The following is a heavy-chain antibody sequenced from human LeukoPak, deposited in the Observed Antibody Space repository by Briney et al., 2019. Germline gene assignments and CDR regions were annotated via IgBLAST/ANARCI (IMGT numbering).Heavy chain of an antibody. D-gene: IGHD1-26*01. Sequence: GGSLRLSCAASGFSFSMYSMSWIRQAPGKGLEWVSAIFDGGSSTYYADSVKGRFTISRDNSKNTLYLQMNSLRAEDTAVYYCANMYSGSADYWGQGTLVTVSS. CDR2: IFDGGSST. J-gene: IGHJ4*02. CDR3: ANMYSGSADY. CDR1: GFSFSMYS. V-gene: IGHV3-23*01.